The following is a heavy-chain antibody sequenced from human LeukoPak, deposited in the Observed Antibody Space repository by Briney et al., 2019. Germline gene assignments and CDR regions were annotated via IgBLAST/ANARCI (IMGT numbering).Heavy chain of an antibody. V-gene: IGHV4-34*01. J-gene: IGHJ4*02. D-gene: IGHD3-10*01. CDR1: GGSFSGYS. CDR3: AAVPESYYTVYYFNY. CDR2: INHSGST. Sequence: SETLSLTCAVYGGSFSGYSWSWIRQPPGKGLEWIAEINHSGSTKYNPSLKSRVTISVDTSKNQFSLKLSSATAADTAVYYCAAVPESYYTVYYFNYWGQGTLVTVSS.